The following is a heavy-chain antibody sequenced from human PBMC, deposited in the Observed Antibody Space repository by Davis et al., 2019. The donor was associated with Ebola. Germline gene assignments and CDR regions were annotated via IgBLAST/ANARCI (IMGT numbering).Heavy chain of an antibody. J-gene: IGHJ6*02. Sequence: SETLSLTCTVSGASISSSSYYWVWIRQPPGKGLEWIGSIYYSGSTNYNPSLKSRVTISVDTSKNQFSLKLSSVTAADTAVYYCARGIGITRYYYGMDVWGQGTTVTVSS. CDR1: GASISSSSYY. D-gene: IGHD1-14*01. V-gene: IGHV4-39*07. CDR3: ARGIGITRYYYGMDV. CDR2: IYYSGST.